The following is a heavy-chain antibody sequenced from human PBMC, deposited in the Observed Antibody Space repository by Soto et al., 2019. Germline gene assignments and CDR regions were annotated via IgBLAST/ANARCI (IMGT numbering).Heavy chain of an antibody. CDR3: AGSYYYDSSGYYYSWFDP. CDR2: ISAYNGNT. J-gene: IGHJ5*02. Sequence: ASVKVSYKASGYTFTSYGISWVRQAPGQGLEWMGWISAYNGNTNYAQKLQGRVTMTTDTSTSTAYMELRSLRSDDTAVYYCAGSYYYDSSGYYYSWFDPWGQGTLVTVSS. V-gene: IGHV1-18*01. CDR1: GYTFTSYG. D-gene: IGHD3-22*01.